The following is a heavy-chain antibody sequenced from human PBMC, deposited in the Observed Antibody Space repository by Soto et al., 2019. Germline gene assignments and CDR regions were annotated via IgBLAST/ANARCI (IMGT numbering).Heavy chain of an antibody. CDR3: ARRWDIVVVVAAEGTYGMDV. V-gene: IGHV4-4*02. J-gene: IGHJ6*02. CDR1: GGSISSSNW. Sequence: PSETLSLTRAVSGGSISSSNWWSWVRQPPGKGLEWIGEIYHSGSTNYNPSLKSRVTISVDKSKNQFSLKLSSVTAADTAVYYCARRWDIVVVVAAEGTYGMDVWGQGTTVTVSS. CDR2: IYHSGST. D-gene: IGHD2-15*01.